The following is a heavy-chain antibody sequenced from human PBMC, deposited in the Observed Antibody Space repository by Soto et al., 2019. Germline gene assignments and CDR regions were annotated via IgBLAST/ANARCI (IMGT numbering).Heavy chain of an antibody. CDR1: GGSISSNSYY. V-gene: IGHV4-39*01. CDR3: ARQRGGYYDSSSNLYYFDY. Sequence: SETLSLTCTVSGGSISSNSYYWGWIRQPPGKGLEWIGSIYYSGNTYYNPSLKSRVTISVDTSKNQFSVNLSSVTAADTAVYYCARQRGGYYDSSSNLYYFDYCGQGTLVTVSS. D-gene: IGHD3-22*01. CDR2: IYYSGNT. J-gene: IGHJ4*02.